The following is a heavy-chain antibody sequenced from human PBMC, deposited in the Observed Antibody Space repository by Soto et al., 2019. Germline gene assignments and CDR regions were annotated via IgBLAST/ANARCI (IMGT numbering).Heavy chain of an antibody. Sequence: ASVKVSCKASGYTFTAFYLYWVRQAPGQGLEWVGRLNPKNGDTNYAQRFQGRVTMTRDTSISTAYLELSSLRSDDTAFYYCATVNHASNGIDFSGQGTLVTVSS. D-gene: IGHD2-8*01. CDR1: GYTFTAFY. V-gene: IGHV1-2*06. J-gene: IGHJ4*02. CDR2: LNPKNGDT. CDR3: ATVNHASNGIDF.